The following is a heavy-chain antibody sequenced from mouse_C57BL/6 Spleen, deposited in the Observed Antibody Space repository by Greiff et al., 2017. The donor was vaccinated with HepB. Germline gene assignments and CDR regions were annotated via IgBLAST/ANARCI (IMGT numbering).Heavy chain of an antibody. J-gene: IGHJ1*03. CDR1: GYTFTDYN. V-gene: IGHV1-18*01. D-gene: IGHD1-1*01. Sequence: VQLQHSGPELVKPGASVKIPCKASGYTFTDYNMDWVKQSHGKSLEWIGDINPNNGGTIYNQKFKGKATLTVDKSSSTAYMELRSLTSEDTAVYYCARLSTTVVAGEYFDVWGTGTTVTVSS. CDR3: ARLSTTVVAGEYFDV. CDR2: INPNNGGT.